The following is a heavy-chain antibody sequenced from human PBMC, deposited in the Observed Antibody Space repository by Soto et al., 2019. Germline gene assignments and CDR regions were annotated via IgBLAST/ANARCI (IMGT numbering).Heavy chain of an antibody. CDR3: SRGRCFGGICYPDGDSFDF. Sequence: QVQLVESGGGVVQPGTSLRLSCAASGFTFSSYGMHWVRQAHGKGLEWVAVIWHDGNNKFYADSVKGRFTISRDNSKNTLFLQMNSLRAEDTAVYHCSRGRCFGGICYPDGDSFDFWGQGTLVTVSS. CDR2: IWHDGNNK. D-gene: IGHD2-15*01. V-gene: IGHV3-33*01. J-gene: IGHJ3*01. CDR1: GFTFSSYG.